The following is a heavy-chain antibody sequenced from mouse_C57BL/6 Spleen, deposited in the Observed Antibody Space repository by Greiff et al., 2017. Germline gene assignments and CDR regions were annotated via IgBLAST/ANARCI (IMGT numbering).Heavy chain of an antibody. V-gene: IGHV1-50*01. Sequence: QVQLQQPGAELVKPGASVKLSCKASGYTFTSYWMQWVKQRPGQGLEWIGEIDPSDSYTNYNQKFKGKATLTVDTSSSTAYMQLSSLTSEDSAVYYCARLVDDGYWGQGTTLTVSS. CDR2: IDPSDSYT. CDR3: ARLVDDGY. CDR1: GYTFTSYW. J-gene: IGHJ2*01. D-gene: IGHD1-1*02.